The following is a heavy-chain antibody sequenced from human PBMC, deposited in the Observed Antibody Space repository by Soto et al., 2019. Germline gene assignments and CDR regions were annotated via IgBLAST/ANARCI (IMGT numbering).Heavy chain of an antibody. Sequence: QVQLQESGPGLVKPSQTLSLTCTVSGDSISSGGYYWSWIRQHPGKGLEWVGYIYYSGSTYYNPPLKSRLSISVDTSKNQFALKLSFVTAADTAVYYCARVNRRAAAGVRLGFDPWGQGTLVTVAS. V-gene: IGHV4-31*03. CDR1: GDSISSGGYY. CDR2: IYYSGST. CDR3: ARVNRRAAAGVRLGFDP. J-gene: IGHJ5*02. D-gene: IGHD6-13*01.